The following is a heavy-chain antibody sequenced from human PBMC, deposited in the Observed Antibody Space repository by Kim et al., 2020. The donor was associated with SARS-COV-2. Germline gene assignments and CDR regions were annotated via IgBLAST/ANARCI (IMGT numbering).Heavy chain of an antibody. V-gene: IGHV3-66*01. CDR1: GFTVSSNY. J-gene: IGHJ6*02. CDR3: ARDRARYGMDV. CDR2: IYSGGST. Sequence: GGSLRLSCAASGFTVSSNYMSWVRQAPGKGLEWVSVIYSGGSTYYADSVKGRFTISRDNSKNTLYLQMNSLRAEDTAVYYCARDRARYGMDVWGQGTTVTVSS.